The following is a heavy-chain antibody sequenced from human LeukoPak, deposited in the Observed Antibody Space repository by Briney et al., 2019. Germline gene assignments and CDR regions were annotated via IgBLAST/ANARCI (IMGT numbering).Heavy chain of an antibody. V-gene: IGHV3-23*01. CDR1: GFTFSNYA. Sequence: HPGGSLRLSCAASGFTFSNYAMSWVRQAPGKGLEWVSTISGSGGATYYADSVQGRFTVSRDNSKNTLYLQMNSLKAEDTAIYYCTKGSSSGTYYDFDYWGQGTMVTVSS. D-gene: IGHD1-26*01. J-gene: IGHJ4*02. CDR2: ISGSGGAT. CDR3: TKGSSSGTYYDFDY.